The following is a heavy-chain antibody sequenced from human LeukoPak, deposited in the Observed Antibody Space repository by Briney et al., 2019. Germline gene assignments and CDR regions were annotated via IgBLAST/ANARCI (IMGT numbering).Heavy chain of an antibody. CDR2: INHSGST. D-gene: IGHD3-9*01. CDR1: GFTFSSYA. CDR3: ASRDDILTGFNY. V-gene: IGHV4-34*01. Sequence: GSLRLSCAASGFTFSSYAMHWVRQPPGKGLEWNGEINHSGSTNYNPSLKSRVTISVDTSKNQFSLKLSSVTAADTAVYYCASRDDILTGFNYWGQGTLVTVSS. J-gene: IGHJ4*02.